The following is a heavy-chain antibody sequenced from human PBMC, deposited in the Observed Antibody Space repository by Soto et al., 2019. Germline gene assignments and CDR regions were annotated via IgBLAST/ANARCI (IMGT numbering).Heavy chain of an antibody. D-gene: IGHD2-21*01. J-gene: IGHJ3*01. CDR2: INPHSGGT. V-gene: IGHV1-2*02. CDR1: GYKFIDFH. Sequence: QVQLVQSGAELRKPGASVKVSCETSGYKFIDFHIHWVRQAPGQGLEWMGWINPHSGGTNYAQAFQGRVTMTSDPSITTAKMELKRLTSDDTAVYYCARDVAPLGDHRFDFWGQGTMVTVSS. CDR3: ARDVAPLGDHRFDF.